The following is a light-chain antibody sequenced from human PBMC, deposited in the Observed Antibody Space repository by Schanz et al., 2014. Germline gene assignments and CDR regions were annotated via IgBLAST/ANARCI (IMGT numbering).Light chain of an antibody. CDR3: QQPGS. CDR1: QGISSY. J-gene: IGKJ4*01. Sequence: IQLTQSPSSLSASVGDRVTITCRASQGISSYLAWYQQKPGKAPKLLIYAASTLQSGVPSRFSGSGFGTDFSLTINSLQPEDFATYFCQQPGSFGGGTKVEI. V-gene: IGKV1-9*01. CDR2: AAS.